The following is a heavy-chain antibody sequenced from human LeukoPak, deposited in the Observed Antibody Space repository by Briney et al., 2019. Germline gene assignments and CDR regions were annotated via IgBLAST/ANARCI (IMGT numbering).Heavy chain of an antibody. CDR1: GGSISSSSYY. CDR3: ARVIVVVHKLFDY. Sequence: SETLSLTCTVSGGSISSSSYYWGWIRQPPGKGLEWIGYIYYSGSTYYNPSLKSRVTISVDTSKNQFSLKLSSVTAADTAVYYCARVIVVVHKLFDYWGQGTLVTVSS. J-gene: IGHJ4*02. D-gene: IGHD3-22*01. CDR2: IYYSGST. V-gene: IGHV4-31*03.